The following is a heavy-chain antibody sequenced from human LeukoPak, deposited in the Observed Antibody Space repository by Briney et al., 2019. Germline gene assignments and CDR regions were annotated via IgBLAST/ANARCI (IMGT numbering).Heavy chain of an antibody. CDR2: FDPEDGET. CDR3: AATIERITMVRGVPPDY. V-gene: IGHV1-24*01. J-gene: IGHJ4*02. D-gene: IGHD3-10*01. CDR1: GHTLTELS. Sequence: ASVKVSCKVSGHTLTELSMHWVRQAPGKGLEWMGGFDPEDGETIYAQKFQGRVTMTEDTSTDTAYMELSSLRSEDTAVYYCAATIERITMVRGVPPDYWGQGTLVTVSS.